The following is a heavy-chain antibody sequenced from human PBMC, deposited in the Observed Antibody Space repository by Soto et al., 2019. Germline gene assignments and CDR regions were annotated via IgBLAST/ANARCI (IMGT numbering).Heavy chain of an antibody. CDR1: GGSFSGYY. Sequence: SETLSLTCAVYGGSFSGYYWSWIRQPPGKGLEWIGEINHSGSTNYNPSLKSRVTISVDTSKNQFSLKLSSVTAADTAVYYCARDNTRLVGMDVWGQGTTVTVSS. CDR3: ARDNTRLVGMDV. CDR2: INHSGST. J-gene: IGHJ6*02. D-gene: IGHD1-20*01. V-gene: IGHV4-34*01.